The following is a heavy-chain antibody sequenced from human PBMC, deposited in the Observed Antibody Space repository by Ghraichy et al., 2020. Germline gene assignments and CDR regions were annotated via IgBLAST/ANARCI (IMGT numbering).Heavy chain of an antibody. CDR2: IYYSGST. CDR3: ARELIDYSNWFDP. J-gene: IGHJ5*02. Sequence: NPSLTCTVSGGSISSGGYYWSWIRQHPGKGLEWIGYIYYSGSTYYNPSLKSRVTISVDTSKNQFSLKLSSVTAADTAVYYCARELIDYSNWFDPWGQGTLVTVSS. V-gene: IGHV4-31*03. D-gene: IGHD4-11*01. CDR1: GGSISSGGYY.